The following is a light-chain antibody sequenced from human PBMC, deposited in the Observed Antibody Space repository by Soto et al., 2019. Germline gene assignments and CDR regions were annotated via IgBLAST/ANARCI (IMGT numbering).Light chain of an antibody. CDR1: QSISSY. V-gene: IGKV1-39*01. CDR3: QQYDVYST. CDR2: AAS. J-gene: IGKJ1*01. Sequence: DIQMTQSPSSLSASVGDRVTITCRASQSISSYLNWYQQKPEKAPKSLIYAASSLQSGVPSRFSGSGFGTEFTLTISSLQPDDCGLYYCQQYDVYSTFGQGTKVDIK.